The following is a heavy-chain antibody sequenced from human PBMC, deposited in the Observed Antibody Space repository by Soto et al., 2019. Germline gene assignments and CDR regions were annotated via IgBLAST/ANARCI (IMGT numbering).Heavy chain of an antibody. J-gene: IGHJ5*02. V-gene: IGHV3-9*01. D-gene: IGHD5-18*01. CDR3: AKDATGYSYGVLYNWFDP. Sequence: EVQLVESGGGLVQPGRSLRLSCAASGFTFDDYAMHWVRQAPGKGLEWVSGISWNSGSIGYADSVKGRFTISRDNAKNSLYLQMNSLRAEDTALYYCAKDATGYSYGVLYNWFDPWGQGTLVTVSS. CDR1: GFTFDDYA. CDR2: ISWNSGSI.